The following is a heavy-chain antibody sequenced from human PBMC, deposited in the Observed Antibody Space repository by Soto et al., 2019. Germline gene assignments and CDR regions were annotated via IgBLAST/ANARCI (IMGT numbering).Heavy chain of an antibody. CDR2: INPSGGST. D-gene: IGHD3-3*01. Sequence: ASVKVSCKASGYTFTSYYMHWVRQAPGQGLEWMGIINPSGGSTSYAQKFQGRVTMTRDTSTSTVYMELSSLRSEDTAVYYCARAEIRFLEWAPRDGMDVWGQGTTVTVSS. CDR3: ARAEIRFLEWAPRDGMDV. CDR1: GYTFTSYY. J-gene: IGHJ6*02. V-gene: IGHV1-46*01.